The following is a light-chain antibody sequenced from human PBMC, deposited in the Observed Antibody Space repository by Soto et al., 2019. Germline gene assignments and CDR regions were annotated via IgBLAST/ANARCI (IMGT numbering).Light chain of an antibody. J-gene: IGKJ5*01. CDR1: QNINID. CDR2: STS. CDR3: QQSDRIPLT. V-gene: IGKV1-39*01. Sequence: DIQMTQSPSSLSASVGDRVTITCRASQNINIDLNWYQQKPGKAPKLLMYSTSSLRSGVPSRFSGSGSGTDFNLTISTLQPEDFATYYCQQSDRIPLTFGQGTRLEIK.